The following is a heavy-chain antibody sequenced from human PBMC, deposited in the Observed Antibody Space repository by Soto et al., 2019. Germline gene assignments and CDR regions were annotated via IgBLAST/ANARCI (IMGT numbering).Heavy chain of an antibody. CDR1: GGSFSGYY. V-gene: IGHV4-34*01. Sequence: SETLSLTCAVYGGSFSGYYWSWIRQPPGKGLEWIGEINHSGSTNYNPSLKSRVTISVDTSKNQFSLKLSSVTAADTAVYYCARGFMQQRRGIAARPEGYYGMDVWGQGATVTVSS. J-gene: IGHJ6*02. CDR2: INHSGST. D-gene: IGHD6-6*01. CDR3: ARGFMQQRRGIAARPEGYYGMDV.